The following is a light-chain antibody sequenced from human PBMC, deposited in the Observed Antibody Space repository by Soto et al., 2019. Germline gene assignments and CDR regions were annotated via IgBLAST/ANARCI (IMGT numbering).Light chain of an antibody. CDR1: QSISSW. Sequence: DIQMTQSPSIPSASVGDRVTITCRASQSISSWLAWYQQKPGKAPNLLIYKASHLENGVPSRFSGSGSGTEFTLTISSLQPEDFATYYCLQDHDDSWTFGQGTKVDI. CDR3: LQDHDDSWT. J-gene: IGKJ1*01. V-gene: IGKV1-5*03. CDR2: KAS.